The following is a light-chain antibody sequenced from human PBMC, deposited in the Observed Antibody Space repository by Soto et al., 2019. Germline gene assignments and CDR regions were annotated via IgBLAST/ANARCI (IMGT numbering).Light chain of an antibody. J-gene: IGKJ5*01. Sequence: ELVLTQSPATLSLSPGERATLSCRASQFLSSYLAWYQQKPGQPPRLLIYDTSNRAAGIPARFSGSRSGTDFTLTISSLEREDFAVYFCHQRNKFGQGTRLEIK. CDR2: DTS. CDR1: QFLSSY. V-gene: IGKV3-11*01. CDR3: HQRNK.